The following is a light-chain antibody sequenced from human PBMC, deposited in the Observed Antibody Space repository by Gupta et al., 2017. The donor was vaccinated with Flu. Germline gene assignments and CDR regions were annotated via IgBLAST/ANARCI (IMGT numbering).Light chain of an antibody. CDR1: SIGSKN. V-gene: IGLV3-21*02. J-gene: IGLJ3*02. Sequence: GQTIRSTWGGNSIGSKNVDWYQQKAGGAPVLLVYDDRGRVSGIPERFSGANSGTTATVTTTRAEAGDEADYYCQAVDRNSDRLVFGGGTKRTVL. CDR3: QAVDRNSDRLV. CDR2: DDR.